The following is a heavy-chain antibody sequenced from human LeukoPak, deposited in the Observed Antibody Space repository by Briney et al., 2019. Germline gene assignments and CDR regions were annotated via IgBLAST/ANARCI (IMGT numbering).Heavy chain of an antibody. CDR2: IYSGGST. J-gene: IGHJ6*03. CDR1: GFIVSSNY. CDR3: AREAGSGSYHYYYMDV. V-gene: IGHV3-66*02. D-gene: IGHD3-10*01. Sequence: GGSLRLSCAASGFIVSSNYMSWVRQAPGKGLEWVSVIYSGGSTYFADSVKGRFTISRDNSKNTVYLQMNSLRAEDTAVYYCAREAGSGSYHYYYMDVWGKGTTVTVSS.